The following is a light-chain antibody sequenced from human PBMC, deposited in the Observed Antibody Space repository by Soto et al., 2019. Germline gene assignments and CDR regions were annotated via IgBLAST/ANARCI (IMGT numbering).Light chain of an antibody. Sequence: DIVLTQSPGTLSLSPGERVTLSCRASQSVSGNYFAWYQQKPGQAPRLLIYAVSGRATGIPDRFSGSGSGTDFTITISRLEPEDFAVYYCQQYGSSPGTFGQGTKLEIK. CDR1: QSVSGNY. CDR2: AVS. V-gene: IGKV3-20*01. J-gene: IGKJ2*01. CDR3: QQYGSSPGT.